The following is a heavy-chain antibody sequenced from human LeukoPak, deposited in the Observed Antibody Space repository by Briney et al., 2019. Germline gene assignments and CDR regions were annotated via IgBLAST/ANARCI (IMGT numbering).Heavy chain of an antibody. CDR3: ARGAFLLGYCSGDSCYLNWFDP. CDR1: GYTFTNYA. J-gene: IGHJ5*02. V-gene: IGHV1-3*01. D-gene: IGHD2-15*01. CDR2: INAGNGNT. Sequence: ASVKVSCKASGYTFTNYAIHWVRQAPGQRLEWMGWINAGNGNTKYSQKFQDRVTITRDTSASTAYMELSSLTSEDTATYYCARGAFLLGYCSGDSCYLNWFDPWGQGTLATVSS.